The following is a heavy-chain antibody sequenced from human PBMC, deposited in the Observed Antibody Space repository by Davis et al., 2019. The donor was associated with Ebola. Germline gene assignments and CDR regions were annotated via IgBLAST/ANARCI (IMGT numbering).Heavy chain of an antibody. D-gene: IGHD6-19*01. Sequence: PGGSLRLSCAASGFTFDDYAMHWVRQAPGEGLEWVSGIGWNSGTVGYADSVKGRFTISRDNAKNSLYLQMNSLRAEDTAVYYCANSPVEAADYWGQGTLVTVSS. J-gene: IGHJ4*02. V-gene: IGHV3-9*01. CDR1: GFTFDDYA. CDR3: ANSPVEAADY. CDR2: IGWNSGTV.